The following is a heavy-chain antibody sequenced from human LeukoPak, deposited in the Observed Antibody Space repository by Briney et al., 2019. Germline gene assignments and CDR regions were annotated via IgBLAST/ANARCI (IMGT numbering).Heavy chain of an antibody. Sequence: PGGSLRLSCAASGFIFSNYALMWLRQSPGKGLEWVSAIRGSGGGTFYAHSVKGRFTISRDNSKNTLYLQMNGLRAEDTAVYYCARDPNGDYIGAFDMWGRGTLVTVSS. D-gene: IGHD4-17*01. CDR1: GFIFSNYA. J-gene: IGHJ3*02. V-gene: IGHV3-23*01. CDR2: IRGSGGGT. CDR3: ARDPNGDYIGAFDM.